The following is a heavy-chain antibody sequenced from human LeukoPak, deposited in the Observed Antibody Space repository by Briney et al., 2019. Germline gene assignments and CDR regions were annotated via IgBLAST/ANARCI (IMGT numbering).Heavy chain of an antibody. V-gene: IGHV4-59*01. J-gene: IGHJ4*02. D-gene: IGHD3-3*01. CDR1: GGSISSYY. CDR3: ARAGRTIFGVVTV. Sequence: PSETLSLXCTVSGGSISSYYWSWIRQPPGKGLEWIGYIYYSGSTNYNPSLKSRVTISVDTSKNQFALKLSSVTAADTAVYYCARAGRTIFGVVTVWGQGTLVTVSS. CDR2: IYYSGST.